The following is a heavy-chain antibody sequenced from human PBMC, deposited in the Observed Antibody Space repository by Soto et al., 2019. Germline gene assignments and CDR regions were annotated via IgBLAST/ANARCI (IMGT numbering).Heavy chain of an antibody. J-gene: IGHJ6*02. CDR3: ARGEGSKDYYGMDV. V-gene: IGHV4-34*01. Sequence: QVQLQQWGAGLLKPSETLSLTCAVYGGSFSGYYWSWTRQPPGKGLEWIGEINHSGSTNYNPSLKSRVTISVDTSKNQFSLKLSSVTAADTAVYYCARGEGSKDYYGMDVWGQGTTVTVSS. CDR1: GGSFSGYY. CDR2: INHSGST. D-gene: IGHD3-10*01.